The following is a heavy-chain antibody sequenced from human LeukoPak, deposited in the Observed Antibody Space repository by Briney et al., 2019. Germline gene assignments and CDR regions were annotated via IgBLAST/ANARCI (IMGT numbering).Heavy chain of an antibody. D-gene: IGHD4-17*01. CDR1: GFTVSSNY. V-gene: IGHV3-53*01. CDR3: ARDGRGDYPKFDY. Sequence: GGSLRLSCAASGFTVSSNYMSWVRQAPGKGLEWVSVIYSGGSTFYADSVKGRFSISRDNSKNTLYLQMNSLRAEGTAVYYCARDGRGDYPKFDYWGQGTLVTVSS. J-gene: IGHJ4*02. CDR2: IYSGGST.